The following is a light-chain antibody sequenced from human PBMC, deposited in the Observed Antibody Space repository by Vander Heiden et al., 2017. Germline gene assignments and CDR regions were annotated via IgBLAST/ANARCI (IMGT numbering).Light chain of an antibody. CDR2: WAS. CDR1: QSVLSSSNNKNY. J-gene: IGKJ4*01. CDR3: QQYHSSPLT. V-gene: IGKV4-1*01. Sequence: DIVLTQSPDSLAVSLGERATINCKSSQSVLSSSNNKNYLAWYQQKPGQPLKLLISWASTRESGVPDRFSDSGSGTDFTLTISSLQAEDVAVYSCQQYHSSPLTFGGGTMVEIK.